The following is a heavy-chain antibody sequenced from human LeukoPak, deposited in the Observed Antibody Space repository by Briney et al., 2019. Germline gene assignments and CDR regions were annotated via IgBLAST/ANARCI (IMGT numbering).Heavy chain of an antibody. CDR2: IYYSGST. J-gene: IGHJ4*02. CDR3: ARHAIVGATGFDY. V-gene: IGHV4-39*01. D-gene: IGHD1-26*01. CDR1: GGSISSSSYY. Sequence: PSQTLSLTCAVSGGSISSSSYYWGWIRQPSGKGLEWIGSIYYSGSTYYNPSLKSRVTISVDTSKNQFSLKLSSVTAADTAVYYCARHAIVGATGFDYWGQGTLVTVSS.